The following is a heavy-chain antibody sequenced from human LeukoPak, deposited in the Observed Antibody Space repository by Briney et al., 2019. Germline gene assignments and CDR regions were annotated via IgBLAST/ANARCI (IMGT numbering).Heavy chain of an antibody. CDR2: ISSSGSTI. J-gene: IGHJ4*02. Sequence: GTSLRLSCAASGFTFSDYGMNWVRQAPGKGLEWISSISSSGSTIHYADSVKGRFTISRDNAKNSLYLQMNSLRVEDTGVYYCARDIWGQGTLVTVSS. CDR1: GFTFSDYG. V-gene: IGHV3-48*04. CDR3: ARDI.